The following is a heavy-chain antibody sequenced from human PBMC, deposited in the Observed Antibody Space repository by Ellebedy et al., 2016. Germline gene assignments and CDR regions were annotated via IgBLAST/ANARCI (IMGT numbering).Heavy chain of an antibody. Sequence: ASVKVSXXASGYTFTSYGISWVRQAPGQGLEWMGWISAHNGDTKYAQTIQGRLTMTTDTSTSTGYMELRSLRSDDTAVYWCARDYDYDIDHWGQGTLVTVSS. D-gene: IGHD3-22*01. CDR2: ISAHNGDT. CDR3: ARDYDYDIDH. J-gene: IGHJ4*02. CDR1: GYTFTSYG. V-gene: IGHV1-18*01.